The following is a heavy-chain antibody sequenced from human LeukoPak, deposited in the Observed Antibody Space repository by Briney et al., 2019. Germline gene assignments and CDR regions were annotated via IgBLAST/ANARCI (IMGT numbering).Heavy chain of an antibody. CDR2: IRYGGSNK. CDR1: GFTFSSYG. CDR3: AKDTGEYCSGGSCYPYYYMDV. J-gene: IGHJ6*03. V-gene: IGHV3-30*02. Sequence: WGSLRLSCAASGFTFSSYGIHWGRQVPGKGLEWVAFIRYGGSNKYYADSVKGRFTISRDNSKNTLYLQMNSLRAEDTAVYYCAKDTGEYCSGGSCYPYYYMDVWGKGTTVTISS. D-gene: IGHD2-15*01.